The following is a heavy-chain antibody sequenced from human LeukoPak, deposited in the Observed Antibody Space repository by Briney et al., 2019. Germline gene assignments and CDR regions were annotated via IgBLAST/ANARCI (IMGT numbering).Heavy chain of an antibody. CDR3: ARTTMVRGTYYMDV. D-gene: IGHD3-10*01. Sequence: SETLSLTCAVYGGSFSGYYWSWIRQPPGKGLEWIGYIYYTGSTNYNPSLRSRVTISVDTSKNQFSLKLSSVTAADTAVYYCARTTMVRGTYYMDVWGKGTTVTISS. V-gene: IGHV4-59*01. J-gene: IGHJ6*03. CDR2: IYYTGST. CDR1: GGSFSGYY.